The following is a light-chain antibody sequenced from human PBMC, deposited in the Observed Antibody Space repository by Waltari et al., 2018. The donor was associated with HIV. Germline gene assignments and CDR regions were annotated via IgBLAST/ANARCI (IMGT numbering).Light chain of an antibody. CDR3: CAYAAGHVSYV. J-gene: IGLJ1*01. Sequence: QSALTQPPSVSGSPGQSVSISCSGTTSDVGFYDYVSWYQQYPGNPPKLIIFDVNQRPSGVPERFSGAKSGNTASLTISGLQTEDEADYFCCAYAAGHVSYVFGNGTAVAVL. CDR2: DVN. V-gene: IGLV2-11*01. CDR1: TSDVGFYDY.